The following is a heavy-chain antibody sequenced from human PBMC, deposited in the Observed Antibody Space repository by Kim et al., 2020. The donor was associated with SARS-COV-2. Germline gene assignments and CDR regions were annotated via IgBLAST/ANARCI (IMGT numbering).Heavy chain of an antibody. CDR3: ASSSSFPSYYFDY. V-gene: IGHV4-4*09. D-gene: IGHD6-13*01. Sequence: YTPSLKSRVTISVATSKNQFSLKLSSVTAADTAVYYCASSSSFPSYYFDYWGQGTLVTVSS. J-gene: IGHJ4*02.